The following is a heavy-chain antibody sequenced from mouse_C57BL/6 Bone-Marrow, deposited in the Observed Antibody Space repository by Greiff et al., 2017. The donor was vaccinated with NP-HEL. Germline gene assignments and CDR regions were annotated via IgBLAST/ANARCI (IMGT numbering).Heavy chain of an antibody. Sequence: QVQLQQPGAELVKPGASVKLSCKASGYTFTSYWMHWVKQRPGRGLEWIGRIDPHSGGTKYNEKFKSKATLTVDKPSSTAYMQLSSLTSEDSAVYYGASERDSDYDDAMDYWGQGTSVTVSS. D-gene: IGHD2-4*01. V-gene: IGHV1-72*01. J-gene: IGHJ4*01. CDR3: ASERDSDYDDAMDY. CDR1: GYTFTSYW. CDR2: IDPHSGGT.